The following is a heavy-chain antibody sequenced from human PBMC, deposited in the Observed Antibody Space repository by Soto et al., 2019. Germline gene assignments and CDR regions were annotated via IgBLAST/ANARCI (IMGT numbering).Heavy chain of an antibody. V-gene: IGHV5-51*01. CDR2: IYPGDSDT. Sequence: PGESLKFSCKGSGYSFTSYWIGWVRQMPGKGLEWMGIIYPGDSDTRYSPSFQGQVTISADKSVSTAYLQWSSLKASDTAMYYCARQRPTYYYDSSGYYGAFDIWGQGTMVTVSS. D-gene: IGHD3-22*01. J-gene: IGHJ3*02. CDR3: ARQRPTYYYDSSGYYGAFDI. CDR1: GYSFTSYW.